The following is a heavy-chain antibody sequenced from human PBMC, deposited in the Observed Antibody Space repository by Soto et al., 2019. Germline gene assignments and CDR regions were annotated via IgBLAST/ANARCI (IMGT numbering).Heavy chain of an antibody. V-gene: IGHV4-61*01. CDR3: ARAGGLYGSGSYYDFYY. Sequence: PSETLSLTCTVSGDSVTSVSDYWSWIRQPPGKGLEWIGYIYYSGSADYNPSLGSRVTISIDTSKNQFSLKLSSVTAADTAVYYCARAGGLYGSGSYYDFYYWGQGTLVTVSS. CDR2: IYYSGSA. CDR1: GDSVTSVSDY. J-gene: IGHJ4*02. D-gene: IGHD3-10*01.